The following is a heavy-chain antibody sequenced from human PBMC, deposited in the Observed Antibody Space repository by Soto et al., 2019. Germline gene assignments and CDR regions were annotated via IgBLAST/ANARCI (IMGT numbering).Heavy chain of an antibody. CDR3: TTEAYDNSGSLAFDI. D-gene: IGHD3-22*01. V-gene: IGHV4-59*08. J-gene: IGHJ3*02. CDR2: IFHTGTT. CDR1: GGSITNYR. Sequence: ASETLSLTFTVPGGSITNYRYSWIRQPPGKGLEWIGYIFHTGTTSYNPSLKSRVTLSVDTSQSQFSLKLNSVTAADTAVYYCTTEAYDNSGSLAFDIWGPGTLVT.